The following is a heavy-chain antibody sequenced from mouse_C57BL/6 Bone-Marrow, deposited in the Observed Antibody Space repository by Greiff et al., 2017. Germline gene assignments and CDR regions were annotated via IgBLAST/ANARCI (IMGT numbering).Heavy chain of an antibody. CDR2: SDPSDSYT. CDR1: GYTFTSYW. V-gene: IGHV1-69*01. CDR3: ARGASYYSNFYAMDY. D-gene: IGHD2-5*01. Sequence: VQLQQPGAELVMPGASVKLSCKASGYTFTSYWMHWVKQRPGQGLEWIGESDPSDSYTNYNQKFKGKSTLTVDKSSSTAYMQLSSLTSEDSAVYYCARGASYYSNFYAMDYWGQGTSVTVSS. J-gene: IGHJ4*01.